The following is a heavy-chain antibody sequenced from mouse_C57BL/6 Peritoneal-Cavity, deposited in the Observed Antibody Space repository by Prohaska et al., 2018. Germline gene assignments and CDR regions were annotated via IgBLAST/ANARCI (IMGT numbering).Heavy chain of an antibody. Sequence: QVQLQQSGPELVKPGASVKISCKASGYAFSSSWMNWVKQRPGKGLEWIGRIYPGDGDTNYNGKFKGKATLTADKASSTAYMQLSSLRSEDSAVYFCAGLGYYFDYWGQGTTLTVSS. CDR1: GYAFSSSW. J-gene: IGHJ2*01. CDR2: IYPGDGDT. V-gene: IGHV1-82*01. CDR3: AGLGYYFDY. D-gene: IGHD4-1*01.